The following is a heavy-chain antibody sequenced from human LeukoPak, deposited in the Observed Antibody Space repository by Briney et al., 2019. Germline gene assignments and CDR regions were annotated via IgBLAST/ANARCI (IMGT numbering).Heavy chain of an antibody. J-gene: IGHJ4*02. CDR1: GFTFSSYW. CDR3: ARHREGATQVGLFTF. V-gene: IGHV3-7*01. D-gene: IGHD3-3*01. CDR2: IRQDGGEK. Sequence: LPGGSLRLSCAASGFTFSSYWMSWVRQAPGKGLEWVANIRQDGGEKYYVDSVKGRFTISRDNAQNSLYLHISSLGAEDTAVYYCARHREGATQVGLFTFWGQGTLVIVSS.